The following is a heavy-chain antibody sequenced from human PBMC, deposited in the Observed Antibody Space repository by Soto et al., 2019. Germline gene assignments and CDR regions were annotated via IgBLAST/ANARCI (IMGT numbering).Heavy chain of an antibody. Sequence: SETLSLTCAVYGGSLSDYYWTWIRQRPRKGQEWIGEIHHSGSTNYNPSLKSRVTISLDTSMNQFSLKLSSVTAADSAVYYCASYVRGTYYYGYYFPLWRQRSPVTVSS. V-gene: IGHV4-34*01. D-gene: IGHD3-10*02. CDR2: IHHSGST. CDR1: GGSLSDYY. CDR3: ASYVRGTYYYGYYFPL. J-gene: IGHJ4*02.